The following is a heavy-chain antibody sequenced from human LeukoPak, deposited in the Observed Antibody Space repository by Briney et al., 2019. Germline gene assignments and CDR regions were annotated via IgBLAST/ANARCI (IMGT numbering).Heavy chain of an antibody. CDR2: VSYDGSNK. D-gene: IGHD6-13*01. CDR3: ARDRMLRQQLFTPSADY. J-gene: IGHJ4*02. V-gene: IGHV3-30-3*01. Sequence: GGSLRLSCAASGFTFSSYAIHWVRQAPGKGLEWVAVVSYDGSNKYYADSVKGRFTISRDNSKNTLYLQINSLRAEDTAVYYCARDRMLRQQLFTPSADYWGQGTLVTVSS. CDR1: GFTFSSYA.